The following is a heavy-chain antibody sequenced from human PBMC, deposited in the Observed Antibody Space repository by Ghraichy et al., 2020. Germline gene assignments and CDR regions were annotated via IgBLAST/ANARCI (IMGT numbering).Heavy chain of an antibody. J-gene: IGHJ4*02. CDR1: GFTFSSYS. CDR2: LSSKGHFL. CDR3: ARERLYFYDGSGHYYFDC. V-gene: IGHV3-21*01. D-gene: IGHD3-22*01. Sequence: GGSLNISCAASGFTFSSYSMHWVRQAPGKGLEWVSSLSSKGHFLYYADSVNGRFTISRDNAKNSLYLQLNSLTAEDSAVYYCARERLYFYDGSGHYYFDCWGQGTLVTVSS.